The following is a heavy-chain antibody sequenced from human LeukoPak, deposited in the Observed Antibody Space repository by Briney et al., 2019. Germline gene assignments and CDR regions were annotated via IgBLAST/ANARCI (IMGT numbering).Heavy chain of an antibody. D-gene: IGHD6-19*01. CDR3: ARRSPYSTGWSSYFDY. CDR2: INPNSGGT. CDR1: GGTFSSYA. Sequence: ASVKVSCKASGGTFSSYAISWVRQAPGQGLEWMGWINPNSGGTNYAQKLQGRVTMTTDTSTSTAYMELRSLRSDDTAVYYCARRSPYSTGWSSYFDYWGQGALVTVSS. J-gene: IGHJ4*02. V-gene: IGHV1-18*01.